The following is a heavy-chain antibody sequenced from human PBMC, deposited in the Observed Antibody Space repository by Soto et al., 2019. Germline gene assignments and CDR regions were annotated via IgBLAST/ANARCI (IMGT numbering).Heavy chain of an antibody. Sequence: QVQLVQSGAEVQKPGSSVTVSCQASGGTFSSYTISWVRQATGQVLECMGGIIPIFGTANYAQKFQGRVTITADESTITAYMALRSLRSEDTAVYYCARGNHRWLQLWYFDLGGRGTLVTVSS. CDR1: GGTFSSYT. V-gene: IGHV1-69*12. D-gene: IGHD5-12*01. CDR2: IIPIFGTA. J-gene: IGHJ2*01. CDR3: ARGNHRWLQLWYFDL.